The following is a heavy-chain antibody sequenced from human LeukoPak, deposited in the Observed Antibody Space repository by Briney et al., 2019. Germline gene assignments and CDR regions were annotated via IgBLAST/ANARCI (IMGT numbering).Heavy chain of an antibody. D-gene: IGHD3-22*01. CDR3: ARDLYYDSSGYAFDI. J-gene: IGHJ3*02. Sequence: ASVKVSCKASGGTFSSYAISWVRQAPGQGLEWMGRIIPILGIANYAQKFQGRVTITADKSTSTAYMELSSLRSEDTAVYYCARDLYYDSSGYAFDIWGQGTMVTVSS. CDR1: GGTFSSYA. V-gene: IGHV1-69*04. CDR2: IIPILGIA.